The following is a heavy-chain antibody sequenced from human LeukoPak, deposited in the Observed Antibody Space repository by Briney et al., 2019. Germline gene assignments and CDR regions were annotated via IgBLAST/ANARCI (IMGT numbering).Heavy chain of an antibody. CDR1: GGSFSGYY. CDR3: ARDLRDSDSSWSRYYYYGMDV. CDR2: INHSGST. D-gene: IGHD6-13*01. Sequence: PSETLSLTCAVYGGSFSGYYWSWIRQPPGKGLEWIGEINHSGSTNYNPSLKSRVTISVDTSKNQFSLKLSSVTAADTAVYYCARDLRDSDSSWSRYYYYGMDVWGQGTTVTVSS. J-gene: IGHJ6*02. V-gene: IGHV4-34*01.